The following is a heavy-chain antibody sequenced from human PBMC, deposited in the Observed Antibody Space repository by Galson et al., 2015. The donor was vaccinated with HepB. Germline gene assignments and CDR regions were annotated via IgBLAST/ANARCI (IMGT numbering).Heavy chain of an antibody. J-gene: IGHJ4*02. Sequence: SLRLYCAASGFTFSSYAMSWVRQAPGKGLEWVSAISGSGGSTYYADSVKGRFTISRDNSKNTLYLQMNSLRAEDTAVNYCAKDEWAIAVAGKVYWGQGTLVTVSS. V-gene: IGHV3-23*01. CDR2: ISGSGGST. CDR1: GFTFSSYA. D-gene: IGHD6-19*01. CDR3: AKDEWAIAVAGKVY.